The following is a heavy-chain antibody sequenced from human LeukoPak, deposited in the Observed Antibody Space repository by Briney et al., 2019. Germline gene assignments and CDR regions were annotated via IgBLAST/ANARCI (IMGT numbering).Heavy chain of an antibody. J-gene: IGHJ6*02. V-gene: IGHV1-69*04. CDR1: GGTFSSYA. CDR3: AGAVAARAVYYYGMDV. CDR2: IIPILGIA. Sequence: SVKVSCKASGGTFSSYAISWVRQAPGQGLEWMGRIIPILGIANYAQKFQGRVTITADKSTSTAYMELSSLRSEDTAVYHCAGAVAARAVYYYGMDVWGQGTTVTVSS. D-gene: IGHD6-19*01.